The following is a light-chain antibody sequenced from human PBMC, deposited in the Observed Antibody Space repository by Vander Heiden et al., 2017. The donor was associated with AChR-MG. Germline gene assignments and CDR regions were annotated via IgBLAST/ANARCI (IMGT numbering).Light chain of an antibody. V-gene: IGLV1-51*01. J-gene: IGLJ3*02. CDR1: SSNSENKY. CDR2: DNN. CDR3: EAWDSSLSAVV. Sequence: QSVLTQPPSVSAAPGQKVTNSCAGSSSNSENKYVYWYQQLPGTAPKLLIYDNNERPSGIPDRFSGSKSGTSATLGITGLQTGDEADYYCEAWDSSLSAVVFGGGTKLTVL.